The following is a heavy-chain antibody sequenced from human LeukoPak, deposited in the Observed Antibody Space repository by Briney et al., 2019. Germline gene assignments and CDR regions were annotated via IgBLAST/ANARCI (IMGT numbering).Heavy chain of an antibody. CDR1: GFTFSGYG. D-gene: IGHD3-10*01. Sequence: GGSLRLSCAASGFTFSGYGMHWVRQAPGKGLVWVAFMRYDGSDKYYADSVKGRFTISRDNSKNTLYLQMNSLRAEDTAMYFCVRDVGAVRGEVYFDYWGQGTLVTVSS. V-gene: IGHV3-30*02. CDR2: MRYDGSDK. CDR3: VRDVGAVRGEVYFDY. J-gene: IGHJ4*02.